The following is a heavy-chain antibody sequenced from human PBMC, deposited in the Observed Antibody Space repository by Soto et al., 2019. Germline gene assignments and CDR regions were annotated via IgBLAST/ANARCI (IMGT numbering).Heavy chain of an antibody. CDR2: TIPIFGTA. J-gene: IGHJ3*02. CDR1: GGTFSSYA. CDR3: ARDLSPFALTPNAFDI. Sequence: SVKVSCKASGGTFSSYAISWVRQAPGQGLEWMGGTIPIFGTANYAQKFQGRVTITADESTSTAYMELSSLRSEDTAVYYCARDLSPFALTPNAFDIWGQGTMVTVSS. V-gene: IGHV1-69*13.